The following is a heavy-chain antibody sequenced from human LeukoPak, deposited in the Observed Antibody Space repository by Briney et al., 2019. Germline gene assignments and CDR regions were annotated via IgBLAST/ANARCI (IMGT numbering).Heavy chain of an antibody. Sequence: GGSLRLSCAASGFTFSSYGMHWVRQAPGKGLEWVAFIRYDGSNKYYADSVKGRFTISRDNSKNTLYLQMNSLRAEDTAVYYCAKDKYPVVAAAYGDAFDIWGQGTMVTVSS. CDR2: IRYDGSNK. D-gene: IGHD2-2*01. CDR1: GFTFSSYG. V-gene: IGHV3-30*02. CDR3: AKDKYPVVAAAYGDAFDI. J-gene: IGHJ3*02.